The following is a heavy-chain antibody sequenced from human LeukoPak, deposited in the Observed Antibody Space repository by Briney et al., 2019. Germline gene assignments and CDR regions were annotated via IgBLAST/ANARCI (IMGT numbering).Heavy chain of an antibody. CDR2: IYYNGNT. D-gene: IGHD2-15*01. CDR3: ARGVVAPFNWFDP. Sequence: PLETLSLTCTVSGGSISNYYWSWIRQPPGKGLEWIGYIYYNGNTNYNPSLKNRVTISVDTSENQFSLKLSSVTAADAAVYYCARGVVAPFNWFDPWGQGTQVTVSS. J-gene: IGHJ5*02. V-gene: IGHV4-59*01. CDR1: GGSISNYY.